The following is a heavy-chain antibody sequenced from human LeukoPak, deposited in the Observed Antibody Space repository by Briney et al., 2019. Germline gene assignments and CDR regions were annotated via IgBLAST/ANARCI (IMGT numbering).Heavy chain of an antibody. J-gene: IGHJ4*02. CDR2: ISASGSST. D-gene: IGHD3-3*01. CDR3: AKGAQYDFWTGYTLEYFDV. CDR1: GFTFTSYA. V-gene: IGHV3-23*01. Sequence: GGSLRLSYAASGFTFTSYAMNWVRQAPGKGLEWVSFISASGSSTHYADSVKGRFTISRDNSNNTLYLQINSLRAEDTAAYYCAKGAQYDFWTGYTLEYFDVWGKGTLVTVSS.